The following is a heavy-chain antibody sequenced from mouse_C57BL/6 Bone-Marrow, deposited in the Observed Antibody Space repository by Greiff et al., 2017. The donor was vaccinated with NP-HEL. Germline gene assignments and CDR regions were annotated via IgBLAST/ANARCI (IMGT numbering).Heavy chain of an antibody. J-gene: IGHJ2*01. CDR1: GFTFSSYG. CDR2: ISSGGSYT. CDR3: ARAAQANDY. Sequence: VQLKESGGDLVKPGGSLKLSCAASGFTFSSYGMSWVRQTPDKRLEWVATISSGGSYTYYPDSVKGRFTISRDNAKNTLYLQMSSLKSEDTAMYYCARAAQANDYWGQGTTLTVSS. V-gene: IGHV5-6*01. D-gene: IGHD3-2*02.